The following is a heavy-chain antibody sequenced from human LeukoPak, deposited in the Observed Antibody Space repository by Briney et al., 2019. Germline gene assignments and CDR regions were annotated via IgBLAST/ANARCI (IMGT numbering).Heavy chain of an antibody. Sequence: GGSLRLSCAASGFTISSYEMSWVRQAPGKGLEWVSYISSSGSTIYYADSVKGRFTISRDNAKNSLYLQMNSLRAEDTAVYYCARNDIVVVPAALLSYYYYGMDVWGQGTTVTVSS. CDR3: ARNDIVVVPAALLSYYYYGMDV. D-gene: IGHD2-2*01. J-gene: IGHJ6*02. V-gene: IGHV3-48*03. CDR1: GFTISSYE. CDR2: ISSSGSTI.